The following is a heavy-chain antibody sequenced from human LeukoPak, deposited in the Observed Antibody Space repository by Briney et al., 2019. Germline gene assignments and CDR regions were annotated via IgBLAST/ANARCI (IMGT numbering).Heavy chain of an antibody. V-gene: IGHV3-30*03. D-gene: IGHD1-14*01. CDR2: ISYNGVNK. CDR3: ARARTSWHGASIDY. Sequence: GGSLRLSCTASGFNFSGHAMPWVRQTPGKGLEWVAVISYNGVNKNYGDSVTGRFTISRDNSRNTVYGQMDSLRSEDTAVYYCARARTSWHGASIDYWGQGTLVTVSS. CDR1: GFNFSGHA. J-gene: IGHJ4*02.